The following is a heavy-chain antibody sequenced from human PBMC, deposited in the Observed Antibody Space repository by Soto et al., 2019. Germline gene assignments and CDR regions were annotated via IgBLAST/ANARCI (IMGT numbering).Heavy chain of an antibody. CDR3: ARNYGGNVDY. CDR2: IYYSGST. J-gene: IGHJ4*02. V-gene: IGHV4-30-4*01. Sequence: SETLSLTCTVSGGSISSGDYYLSWIRQPPGKGLEWIGYIYYSGSTYYNPSLKSRVTISVDTSKNQFSLKLSSATAADTAVYYCARNYGGNVDYWGQGTLVTVSS. D-gene: IGHD4-17*01. CDR1: GGSISSGDYY.